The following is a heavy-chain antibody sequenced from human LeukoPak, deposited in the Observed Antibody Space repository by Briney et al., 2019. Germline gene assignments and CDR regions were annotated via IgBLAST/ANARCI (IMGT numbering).Heavy chain of an antibody. V-gene: IGHV3-15*01. CDR3: TTDPGYRGLYYFDY. J-gene: IGHJ4*02. Sequence: KPGGSLRHSCTAPGFPFTNACMSWVRRAPGKGLEWVGRIRSTNNGGTTDYAAPVRGRFSISRDDSKSTLYLQMNSLKTEDTAVYYCTTDPGYRGLYYFDYWGQGTLGTVSS. CDR1: GFPFTNAC. D-gene: IGHD5-12*01. CDR2: IRSTNNGGTT.